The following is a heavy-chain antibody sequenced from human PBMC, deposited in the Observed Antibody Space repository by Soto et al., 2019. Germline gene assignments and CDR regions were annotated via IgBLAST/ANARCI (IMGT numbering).Heavy chain of an antibody. CDR1: GYNFINYG. D-gene: IGHD3-10*01. Sequence: QVHLVQSGVEVKKPGASVKVSCKASGYNFINYGITWVRQAPGQGLEWMGWIRVHNGNTNYAQNLQGRVTMTTDTSTSTACMELRSLRSDDTAVYYCVRDLDGSGSYYTGYWGPGTLVTVSS. CDR2: IRVHNGNT. J-gene: IGHJ4*02. CDR3: VRDLDGSGSYYTGY. V-gene: IGHV1-18*01.